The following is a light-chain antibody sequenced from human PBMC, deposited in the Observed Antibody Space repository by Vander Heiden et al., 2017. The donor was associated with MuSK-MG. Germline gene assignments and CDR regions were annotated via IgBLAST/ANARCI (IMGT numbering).Light chain of an antibody. Sequence: SSVLTQPLSVSVAPGQTATIPCGGNNNGRKSVHWYQRKPGQAPVLVVYDDGDRPSGIPGRFSGSNSGNTATLTISTVEAGDEADYYCQVWDTVSDHLVVFGGGTKLTVL. CDR1: NNGRKS. J-gene: IGLJ2*01. CDR3: QVWDTVSDHLVV. V-gene: IGLV3-21*02. CDR2: DDG.